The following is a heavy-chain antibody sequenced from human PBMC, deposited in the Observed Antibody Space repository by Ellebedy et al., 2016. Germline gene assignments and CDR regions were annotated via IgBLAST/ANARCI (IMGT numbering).Heavy chain of an antibody. CDR3: AKDLVRNLDSSSWWSAFDI. V-gene: IGHV3-48*04. CDR2: ISSSSSTI. D-gene: IGHD6-13*01. CDR1: GFTFSSYG. J-gene: IGHJ3*02. Sequence: GESLKISXVASGFTFSSYGMNWVRQAPGKGLEWVSYISSSSSTIYYADSVKGRFTISRDNAKNSLYLQMNSLRAEDTAVYYCAKDLVRNLDSSSWWSAFDIWGQGTMVTVSS.